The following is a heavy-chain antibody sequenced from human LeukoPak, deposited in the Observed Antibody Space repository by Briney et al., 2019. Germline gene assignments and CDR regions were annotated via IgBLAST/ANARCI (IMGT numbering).Heavy chain of an antibody. V-gene: IGHV1-2*02. CDR3: ASELVTMVRGEYYYYGMDV. CDR2: INPNSGGT. CDR1: GYTFTGYY. Sequence: GASVKVSCKASGYTFTGYYMHWVRQAPGQGLEWMGWINPNSGGTNYAQKFQGRVTMTRDTSISTAYMELSRLRSDDTAVYYCASELVTMVRGEYYYYGMDVWDQGTTVTVSS. D-gene: IGHD3-10*01. J-gene: IGHJ6*02.